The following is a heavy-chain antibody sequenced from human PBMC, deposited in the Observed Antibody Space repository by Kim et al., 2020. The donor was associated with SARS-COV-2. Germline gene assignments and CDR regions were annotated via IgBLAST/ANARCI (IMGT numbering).Heavy chain of an antibody. J-gene: IGHJ4*02. CDR1: GFTFSKAW. V-gene: IGHV3-15*01. CDR2: IKSKTDGETI. D-gene: IGHD3-16*02. Sequence: GGSLRLSCAASGFTFSKAWMSWLRQAPGKGLEWVGRIKSKTDGETIDYGAPVKGRFTISRDDSTNMVYVQMNSLKIEDTAVYYCTTDGRYPRFDYWGQGILVTVSS. CDR3: TTDGRYPRFDY.